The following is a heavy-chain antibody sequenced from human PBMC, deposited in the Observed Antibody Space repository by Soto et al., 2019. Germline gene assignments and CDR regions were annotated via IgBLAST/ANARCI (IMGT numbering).Heavy chain of an antibody. Sequence: SETLSLTCTVSGDSISSNNNYWRWIRQPPGEGLEWIGFISYSGTTSYSPSLKSRVAISLDSSKNQFSLSVSSVTAADTALYYCARGRGYSYGLDPWGQGTLVTVSS. CDR1: GDSISSNNNY. V-gene: IGHV4-30-4*01. J-gene: IGHJ5*02. CDR2: ISYSGTT. CDR3: ARGRGYSYGLDP. D-gene: IGHD5-18*01.